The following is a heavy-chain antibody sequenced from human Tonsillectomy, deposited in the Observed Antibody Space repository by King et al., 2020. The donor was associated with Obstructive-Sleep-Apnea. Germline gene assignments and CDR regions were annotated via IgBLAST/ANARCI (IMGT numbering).Heavy chain of an antibody. D-gene: IGHD3-9*01. V-gene: IGHV4-30-4*01. CDR1: GGSISSGDYY. CDR3: ARASYDILTGMYYFDY. J-gene: IGHJ4*02. Sequence: VQLQESGPGLVKPSQTLSLTCTVSGGSISSGDYYWSWIRQPPGKGLEWIGYIYYSGSTYYNPSLKSRVTISVDTSKNQFSLKLSSVTAADKAVYYCARASYDILTGMYYFDYWGQGTLVTVSS. CDR2: IYYSGST.